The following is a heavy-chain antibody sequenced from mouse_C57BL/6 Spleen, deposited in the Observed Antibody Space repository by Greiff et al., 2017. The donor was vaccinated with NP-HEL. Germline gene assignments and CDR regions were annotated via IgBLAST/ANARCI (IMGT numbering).Heavy chain of an antibody. D-gene: IGHD2-2*01. Sequence: QVQLQQSGAELVRPGASVTLSCKASGYTFTDYEMHWVKQTPVHGLEWIGAIDPETGGTAYNQKFKGKAILTADKSSSTAYMQLRSLTSEDSAVYYCTVIYYGNDGWYFDVWGTGTTVTVAS. CDR3: TVIYYGNDGWYFDV. V-gene: IGHV1-15*01. J-gene: IGHJ1*03. CDR2: IDPETGGT. CDR1: GYTFTDYE.